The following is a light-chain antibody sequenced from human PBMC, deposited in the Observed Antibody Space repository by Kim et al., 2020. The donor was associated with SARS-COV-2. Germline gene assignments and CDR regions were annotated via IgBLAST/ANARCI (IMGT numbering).Light chain of an antibody. CDR1: ALPKQY. CDR2: KDS. CDR3: QSADSSGTYPVV. Sequence: PGQTARITCSGDALPKQYAYWYQQKQGQAPVLVIYKDSERPSGIPERFSGSSSGTTVTLTISGVQAEDEADYYCQSADSSGTYPVVFGGGTQLTVL. J-gene: IGLJ2*01. V-gene: IGLV3-25*03.